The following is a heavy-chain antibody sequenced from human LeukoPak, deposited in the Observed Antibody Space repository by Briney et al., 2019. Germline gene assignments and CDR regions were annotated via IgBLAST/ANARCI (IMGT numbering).Heavy chain of an antibody. J-gene: IGHJ4*02. D-gene: IGHD4-23*01. CDR3: ARHKATVVFSYYFDY. CDR2: IYTSGST. V-gene: IGHV4-4*09. CDR1: GGSISSYY. Sequence: SEALSLTCTVSGGSISSYYWSWIRQPPGKGLEWIGYIYTSGSTNYNPSLKSRVTISVDTSKNQFSLKLSSVTAAVTAVYYCARHKATVVFSYYFDYWGQGTLVTVSS.